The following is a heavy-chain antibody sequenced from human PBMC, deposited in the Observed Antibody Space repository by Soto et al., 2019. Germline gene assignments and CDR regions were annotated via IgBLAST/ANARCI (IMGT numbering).Heavy chain of an antibody. CDR1: GFRFGDYS. V-gene: IGHV3-23*01. J-gene: IGHJ4*02. CDR3: AKGATGSRYSAVDS. D-gene: IGHD2-15*01. Sequence: EVQFLESGGGLVQPGGSLRHSCVASGFRFGDYSMTWVRQTPGEGLAWVSVICPQSDCSGYTESVQGRFTISRDNSKNTLFLQMDNRRAEDTALYYCAKGATGSRYSAVDSWGQGILVTVSP. CDR2: ICPQSDCS.